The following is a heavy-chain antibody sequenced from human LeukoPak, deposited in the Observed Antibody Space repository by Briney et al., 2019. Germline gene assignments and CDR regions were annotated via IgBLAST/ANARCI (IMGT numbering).Heavy chain of an antibody. D-gene: IGHD1-26*01. Sequence: GGSLRLSCAASGFTFSSYEMNWVRQAPGKGLEWVSYISSSGSTIYYADSVKGRFTISRDNAKNSLYLHMGSLRAEDTAVYYCARDPYSGGYGDDYYYYMDVWGKGTTVTISS. V-gene: IGHV3-48*03. CDR1: GFTFSSYE. CDR3: ARDPYSGGYGDDYYYYMDV. CDR2: ISSSGSTI. J-gene: IGHJ6*03.